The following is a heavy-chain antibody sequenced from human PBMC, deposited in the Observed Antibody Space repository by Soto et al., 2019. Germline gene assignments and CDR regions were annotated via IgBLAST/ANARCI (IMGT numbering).Heavy chain of an antibody. J-gene: IGHJ2*01. CDR3: ARGPFCGNDCYFDV. CDR1: GGSISGFY. CDR2: SYGSGGT. Sequence: SETLSLTCTVAGGSISGFYRSCVRQPAGKGLEWSVRSYGSGGTKYNPSLSNRVTMLVDTSTDQYSLNLASMTAADTAVYFCARGPFCGNDCYFDVWGQGTQVT. D-gene: IGHD2-21*01. V-gene: IGHV4-4*07.